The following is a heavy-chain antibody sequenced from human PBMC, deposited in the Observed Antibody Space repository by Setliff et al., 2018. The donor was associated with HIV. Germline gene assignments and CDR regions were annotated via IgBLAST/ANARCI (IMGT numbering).Heavy chain of an antibody. V-gene: IGHV1-46*01. J-gene: IGHJ3*02. Sequence: GASVKVSCKASGSSFSRHYMHWVRQAPGEGLEWVAMINPSDGIPSYAQKFQDRVVVTRDTSRSIVYMELSSLLSEDTAVYFCTRAFPPMIPAAFDIWGLGTLVT. CDR1: GSSFSRHY. CDR2: INPSDGIP. D-gene: IGHD3-16*01. CDR3: TRAFPPMIPAAFDI.